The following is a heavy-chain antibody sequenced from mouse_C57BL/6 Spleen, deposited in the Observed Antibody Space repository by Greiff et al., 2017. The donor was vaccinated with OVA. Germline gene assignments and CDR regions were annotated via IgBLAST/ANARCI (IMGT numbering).Heavy chain of an antibody. CDR3: ARTGSGLRLYVDY. Sequence: VQLQQPGAELVKPGASVKLSCKASGYTFTSYWMQWVKQRPGQGLEWIGEIDPSDSYTHYTQKFKGKATLPVDTSSSTAYMQLSSLTSEDSAVYYCARTGSGLRLYVDYWGRGTTHTVSS. J-gene: IGHJ2*01. V-gene: IGHV1-50*01. CDR2: IDPSDSYT. CDR1: GYTFTSYW. D-gene: IGHD1-1*01.